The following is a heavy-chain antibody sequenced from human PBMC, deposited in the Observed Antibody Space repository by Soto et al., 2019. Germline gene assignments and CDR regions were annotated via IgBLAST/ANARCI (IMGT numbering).Heavy chain of an antibody. CDR3: AKRSSSATFDY. CDR2: ISGSDDST. D-gene: IGHD6-6*01. J-gene: IGHJ4*02. V-gene: IGHV3-23*01. Sequence: EVQLLESGGGLVQPGESLRLSCAASGFTFSSYAMSWVRQAPGKGLEGVSVISGSDDSTYYADSVKGRFTISRDNSKNTLNLQMNSLRAEATAVYYCAKRSSSATFDYWGQGTLVTVSS. CDR1: GFTFSSYA.